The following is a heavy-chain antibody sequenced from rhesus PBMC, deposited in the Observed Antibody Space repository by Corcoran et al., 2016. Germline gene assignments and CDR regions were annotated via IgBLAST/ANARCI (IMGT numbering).Heavy chain of an antibody. CDR1: GGSISSSNW. Sequence: QVQLQESGPAVVKPSETLSLSCAVSGGSISSSNWWSWIRQSPGKGLEWIGRIDSSGSTDYNPSLKSRVTISRDTSKNQFALKLSSVTAADTAVYYCARDQDSGSWNVFEYFEFWGQGALVTVSS. CDR2: IDSSGST. CDR3: ARDQDSGSWNVFEYFEF. J-gene: IGHJ1*01. V-gene: IGHV4-93*01. D-gene: IGHD6-25*01.